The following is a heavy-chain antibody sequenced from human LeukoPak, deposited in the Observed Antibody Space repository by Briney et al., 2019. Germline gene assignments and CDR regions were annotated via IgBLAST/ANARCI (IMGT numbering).Heavy chain of an antibody. V-gene: IGHV4-34*01. CDR1: GSSFNTYY. Sequence: PSETLSLTCAVYGSSFNTYYWSWIRQSPQKGLEWIGDINHSGTTNYNPSLKSRVTISVDTSKNQFSLKLSSVTAADTAVYYCARGSPQGDYWGQGTLVTVSS. J-gene: IGHJ4*02. CDR2: INHSGTT. CDR3: ARGSPQGDY.